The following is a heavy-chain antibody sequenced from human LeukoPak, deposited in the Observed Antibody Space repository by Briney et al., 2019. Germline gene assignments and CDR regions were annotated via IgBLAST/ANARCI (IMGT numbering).Heavy chain of an antibody. V-gene: IGHV1-18*01. CDR3: ARMRFIGSSWYGGNWFDP. CDR2: ISAYNGNT. D-gene: IGHD6-13*01. CDR1: GYTFTSYG. J-gene: IGHJ5*02. Sequence: ASVKVSCNASGYTFTSYGISWVRQAPGQGLEWMGWISAYNGNTNYAQKLQGRVTMTTDTSTSTAYMELRSLRSDDTAVYYCARMRFIGSSWYGGNWFDPWGQGTLVTVSS.